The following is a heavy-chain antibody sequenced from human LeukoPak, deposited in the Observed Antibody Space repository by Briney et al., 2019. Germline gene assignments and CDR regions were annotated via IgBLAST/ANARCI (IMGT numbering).Heavy chain of an antibody. J-gene: IGHJ4*02. D-gene: IGHD5-12*01. CDR2: INRDGSEK. V-gene: IGHV3-7*05. CDR3: GRGPGYRSDY. Sequence: PGGSLRLSCAASGLTFNTYWMTWVRQAPGKGLEWVANINRDGSEKNYVGSVRGRSTISRDNTKNSLYLQMNSLTVEDTAVYYCGRGPGYRSDYWGQGTLVTVSS. CDR1: GLTFNTYW.